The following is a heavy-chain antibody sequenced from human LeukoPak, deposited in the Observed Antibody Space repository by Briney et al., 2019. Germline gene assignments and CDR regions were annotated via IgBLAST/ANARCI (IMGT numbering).Heavy chain of an antibody. Sequence: ASVKVSCKASGGTFSSYAISWVRQAPGQGLEWMGGIIPIFGTANYAQKFQGRVTITTDESTSTVYMELSSLRSEDTAVYYCARVGIAAAGRPFDYWGQGTLLTVSS. CDR1: GGTFSSYA. D-gene: IGHD6-13*01. CDR3: ARVGIAAAGRPFDY. V-gene: IGHV1-69*05. CDR2: IIPIFGTA. J-gene: IGHJ4*02.